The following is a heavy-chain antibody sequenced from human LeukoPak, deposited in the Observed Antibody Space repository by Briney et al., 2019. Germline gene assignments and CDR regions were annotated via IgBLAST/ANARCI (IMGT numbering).Heavy chain of an antibody. V-gene: IGHV3-48*01. CDR2: ISSSSSTI. Sequence: GGSLRLSCAASGFTIRSYSMNWVRQAPGKGLEWVSYISSSSSTIYYADSVKGRFTISRDNAKNSLYLQMNSLRAEDTAVYYCARDSYDSSGYFPRYYYMDVWGKGTTVTVSS. CDR1: GFTIRSYS. J-gene: IGHJ6*03. CDR3: ARDSYDSSGYFPRYYYMDV. D-gene: IGHD3-22*01.